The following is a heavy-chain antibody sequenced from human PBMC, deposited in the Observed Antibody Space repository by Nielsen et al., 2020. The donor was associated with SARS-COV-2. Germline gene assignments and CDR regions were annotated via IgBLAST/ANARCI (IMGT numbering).Heavy chain of an antibody. CDR3: ATEEDYGSGMYYFDY. Sequence: ASVKVSCKASGYNFTSYAMNWLRQAPGQGLEWMGWINTNTGNPTYAQGFTGRFVFSLDTSVSTAYLQISSLKAEDTAVYYCATEEDYGSGMYYFDYWGQGTLVTVSS. CDR2: INTNTGNP. D-gene: IGHD3-10*01. J-gene: IGHJ4*02. CDR1: GYNFTSYA. V-gene: IGHV7-4-1*02.